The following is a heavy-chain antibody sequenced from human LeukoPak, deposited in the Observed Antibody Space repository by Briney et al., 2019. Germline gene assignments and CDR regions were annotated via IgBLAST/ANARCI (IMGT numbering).Heavy chain of an antibody. Sequence: ASVKVSCKASGYTFTGYYMHWVRQAPGQGLEWMGWINPNSGGTNYAQKFQGRVTITRDTSISTAYMELSRLRSDDTAVYYCARGIVVVPAAIDYWGQGTLVTVSS. D-gene: IGHD2-2*02. CDR1: GYTFTGYY. V-gene: IGHV1-2*02. CDR3: ARGIVVVPAAIDY. CDR2: INPNSGGT. J-gene: IGHJ4*02.